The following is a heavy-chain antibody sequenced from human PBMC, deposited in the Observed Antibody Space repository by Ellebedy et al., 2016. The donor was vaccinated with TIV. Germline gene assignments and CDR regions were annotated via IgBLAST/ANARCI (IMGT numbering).Heavy chain of an antibody. V-gene: IGHV4-59*08. CDR2: IYYSGST. J-gene: IGHJ4*02. CDR3: AGYFDWLLLPHY. CDR1: GGSISSYY. Sequence: SETLSLXXTVSGGSISSYYWSWIRQPPGKGLEWIGYIYYSGSTNYNPSLKSRVTISVDTSKNQFSLKLSSVTAADTAVYYCAGYFDWLLLPHYWGQGTLVTVSS. D-gene: IGHD3-9*01.